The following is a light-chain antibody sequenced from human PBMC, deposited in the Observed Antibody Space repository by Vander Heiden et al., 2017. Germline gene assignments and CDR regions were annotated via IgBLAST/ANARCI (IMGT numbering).Light chain of an antibody. CDR1: QSISSW. CDR2: KAS. CDR3: QQDNSYPLT. Sequence: DIQMTQSPSTLSASVGDRVTITCRASQSISSWLAWYQQKPGKDPKLLIYKASSLESGVPSRFSGSGSGTEFTLTISSLQPDDFATYYCQQDNSYPLTFGGGTKVEIK. V-gene: IGKV1-5*03. J-gene: IGKJ4*01.